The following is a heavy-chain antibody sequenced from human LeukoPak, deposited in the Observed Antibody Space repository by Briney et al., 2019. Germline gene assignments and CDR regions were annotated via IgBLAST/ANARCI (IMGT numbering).Heavy chain of an antibody. V-gene: IGHV3-30*03. CDR3: VRSYHPGGWFDP. D-gene: IGHD2-21*01. J-gene: IGHJ5*02. CDR2: ISYDGSIK. Sequence: GGSLRLSCAVSGFTFSTYGMHWVRQAPGKGLEWVAVISYDGSIKYYTDSVKGRFTISRDNAKNSLYLQMNSLTAEDTAVHYCVRSYHPGGWFDPWGQGTLVTVSS. CDR1: GFTFSTYG.